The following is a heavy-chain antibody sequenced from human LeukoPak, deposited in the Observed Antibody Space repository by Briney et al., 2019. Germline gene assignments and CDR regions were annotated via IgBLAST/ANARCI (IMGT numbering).Heavy chain of an antibody. V-gene: IGHV4-34*01. CDR1: GGSFSGYY. CDR2: INHSGST. D-gene: IGHD3-22*01. Sequence: SETLSLTCAVYGGSFSGYYWSWIRQPPGKGLEWIGEINHSGSTNYNPSRKSRVTISVDTSKNQFSLKLSSVTAADTAVYYCARGLGGVVVITSYPYYFDYWGQGTLVTVSS. J-gene: IGHJ4*02. CDR3: ARGLGGVVVITSYPYYFDY.